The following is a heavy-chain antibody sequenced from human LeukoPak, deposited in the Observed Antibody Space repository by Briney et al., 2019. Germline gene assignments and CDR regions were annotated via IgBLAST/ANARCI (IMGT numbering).Heavy chain of an antibody. Sequence: ASVKVSCKASGYTFTSYGISWVRQAPGQGLEWMGWINPNSGGTNYAQKFQSRVTMTRDTSISTAYMELSRLRSDDTAVYYCASKTTYCSSTSCPFYYGMDVWGQGTTVTVSS. D-gene: IGHD2-2*01. CDR1: GYTFTSYG. CDR3: ASKTTYCSSTSCPFYYGMDV. V-gene: IGHV1-2*02. J-gene: IGHJ6*02. CDR2: INPNSGGT.